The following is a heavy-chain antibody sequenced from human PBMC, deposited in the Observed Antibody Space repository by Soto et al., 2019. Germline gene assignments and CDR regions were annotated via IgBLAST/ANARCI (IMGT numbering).Heavy chain of an antibody. CDR2: IYYSGST. V-gene: IGHV4-61*05. CDR1: GVSISSGGYY. CDR3: VPSNWFDP. J-gene: IGHJ5*02. Sequence: SETLSLTCTVSGVSISSGGYYWGWIRQPPGKGLEWIGYIYYSGSTNYNPSLKSRVTISVDTSKNQFSLKLSSVTAADTAVYYCVPSNWFDPWGQGTLVTVS.